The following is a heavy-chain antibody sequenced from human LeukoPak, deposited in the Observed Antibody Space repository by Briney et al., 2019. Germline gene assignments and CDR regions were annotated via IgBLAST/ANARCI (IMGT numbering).Heavy chain of an antibody. Sequence: GGSLRLSCAASGFTFSSYWMSWVRQAPGKGLEWVANIKQDGSEKYYVDSVKGRFTISRDNAKNSLYLQMNSLRAEDTAVYYCARLAGGSSSWERLDYWGQGTLVTVSS. J-gene: IGHJ4*02. V-gene: IGHV3-7*01. CDR1: GFTFSSYW. D-gene: IGHD6-6*01. CDR3: ARLAGGSSSWERLDY. CDR2: IKQDGSEK.